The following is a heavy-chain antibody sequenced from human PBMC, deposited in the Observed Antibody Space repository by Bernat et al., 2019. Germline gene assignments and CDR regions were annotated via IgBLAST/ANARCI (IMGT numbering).Heavy chain of an antibody. CDR1: GGTFSSYA. CDR2: IIPIFGTA. Sequence: QVQLVQSGAEVKKPGSSVEVSCKASGGTFSSYAISWVRQAPGQGLEWMGGIIPIFGTANYAQKFQGRVTITADESTSTAYMELSSLRSEDTAVYYCARDRDSSSWYGWFDPWGQGTLVTVSS. CDR3: ARDRDSSSWYGWFDP. V-gene: IGHV1-69*01. D-gene: IGHD6-13*01. J-gene: IGHJ5*02.